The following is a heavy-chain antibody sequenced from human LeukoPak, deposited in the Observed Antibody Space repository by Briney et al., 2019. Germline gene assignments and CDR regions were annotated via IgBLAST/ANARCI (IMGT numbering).Heavy chain of an antibody. J-gene: IGHJ4*02. D-gene: IGHD5-18*01. Sequence: QPGGSLRLSCAVSGFTFDDYAMNWVRQAPGKGLEWVANINQDGSEKNYVDSVKGRFIISRDNAKNSLCLQMNSLRDEDTAVYYCARDRAMDDYWGQGTLVTVSS. CDR2: INQDGSEK. V-gene: IGHV3-7*01. CDR3: ARDRAMDDY. CDR1: GFTFDDYA.